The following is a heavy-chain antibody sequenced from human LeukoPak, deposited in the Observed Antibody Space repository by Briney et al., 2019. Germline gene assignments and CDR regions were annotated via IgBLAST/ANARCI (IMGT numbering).Heavy chain of an antibody. Sequence: GGSLRLSCAASGFTFSSYSMNWVRQAPGKGLEWVSSISSSSSYIYYADSVKGRFTISRDNAKNSLYPQMNSLRAEDTAVYYCARGYCSGGSCYPYYFDYWGQGTLVTVSS. D-gene: IGHD2-15*01. CDR3: ARGYCSGGSCYPYYFDY. V-gene: IGHV3-21*01. CDR1: GFTFSSYS. CDR2: ISSSSSYI. J-gene: IGHJ4*02.